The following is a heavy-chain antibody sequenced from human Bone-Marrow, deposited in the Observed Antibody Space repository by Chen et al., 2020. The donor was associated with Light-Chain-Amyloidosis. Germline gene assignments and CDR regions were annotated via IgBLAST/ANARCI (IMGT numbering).Heavy chain of an antibody. Sequence: EVRLVESGGGLVQPGGSLRLSCAASGFTFSRYFMSWVRQAPGKGLEWVAKIREDGNEKYYVQSVKGRFTSSRDNAKNAVYLQMHSLGAEDSAIYFCARESSVAAPYYLDYWGQGIRVTVSA. V-gene: IGHV3-7*01. CDR1: GFTFSRYF. CDR3: ARESSVAAPYYLDY. D-gene: IGHD6-25*01. J-gene: IGHJ4*02. CDR2: IREDGNEK.